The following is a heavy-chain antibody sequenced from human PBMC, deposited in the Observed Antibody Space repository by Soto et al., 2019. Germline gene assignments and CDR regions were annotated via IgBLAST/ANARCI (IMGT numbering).Heavy chain of an antibody. CDR1: GGSISSGDYY. Sequence: SETLSLTCTVSGGSISSGDYYLSWIRQPPGKGLEWIGYIYYSGSTYYNPSLKSRVTISVDTSKNQFSLKLSSVTAADTAVYYCARGPVSRYYYYYGMDVWGQGTTVTVSS. CDR2: IYYSGST. J-gene: IGHJ6*02. CDR3: ARGPVSRYYYYYGMDV. D-gene: IGHD2-8*01. V-gene: IGHV4-30-4*01.